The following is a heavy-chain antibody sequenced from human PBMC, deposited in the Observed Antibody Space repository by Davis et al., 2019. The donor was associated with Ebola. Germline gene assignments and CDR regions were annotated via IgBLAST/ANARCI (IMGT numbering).Heavy chain of an antibody. V-gene: IGHV1-46*01. CDR3: ARLGFGENGLDV. CDR2: INPSAGSA. Sequence: AASVQVSCKASGYRFTYYYMHWVRQAAGQGLEWMGKINPSAGSARYAQKFQGRVTMTRDTSTSTVYMELSSLRSADTAVYYCARLGFGENGLDVWGKGTTVTVSS. J-gene: IGHJ6*04. D-gene: IGHD3-10*01. CDR1: GYRFTYYY.